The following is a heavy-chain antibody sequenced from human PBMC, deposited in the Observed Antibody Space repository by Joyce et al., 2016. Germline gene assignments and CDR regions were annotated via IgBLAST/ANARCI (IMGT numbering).Heavy chain of an antibody. J-gene: IGHJ4*02. Sequence: QVQLAQSGAEVKKPGGSVRVSFKSSGYAFFSYYVHWVRQAPGQGLDWMGIINPGGGGTSYSQKFLGRVTLNRNTSTNTVYLDLSSLGSEDTAIYYCARALVPAAAFDFWGKGTLVTVSS. CDR1: GYAFFSYY. V-gene: IGHV1-46*01. CDR3: ARALVPAAAFDF. D-gene: IGHD2-2*01. CDR2: INPGGGGT.